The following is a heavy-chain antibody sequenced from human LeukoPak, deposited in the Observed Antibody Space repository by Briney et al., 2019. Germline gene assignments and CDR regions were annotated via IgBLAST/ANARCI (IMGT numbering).Heavy chain of an antibody. CDR3: ARGAVADVY. Sequence: PSETLSLTCTVSGGSISSYYWSCVRQPPGKGLEWIGHIYYSGSPNYNPPLKSRVTISVDTSKNQFSLKLSSGTAADTAVYYCARGAVADVYWGQGTLVSVSS. CDR2: IYYSGSP. J-gene: IGHJ4*02. CDR1: GGSISSYY. D-gene: IGHD6-19*01. V-gene: IGHV4-59*01.